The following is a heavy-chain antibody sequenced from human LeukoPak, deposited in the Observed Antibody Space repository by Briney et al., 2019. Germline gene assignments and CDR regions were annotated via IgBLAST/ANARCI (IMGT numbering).Heavy chain of an antibody. J-gene: IGHJ4*02. CDR1: GGSFSGYY. Sequence: SETLSLTCAVYGGSFSGYYWSWIRQPPGKGLEWIGEINHSGSTNYNPSLKSRVTISVDTSKNQFSLKLSSVTAADTAVYYCARGNQAEYWYSGSYYFDYWGQGTLVTVSS. D-gene: IGHD1-26*01. CDR3: ARGNQAEYWYSGSYYFDY. CDR2: INHSGST. V-gene: IGHV4-34*01.